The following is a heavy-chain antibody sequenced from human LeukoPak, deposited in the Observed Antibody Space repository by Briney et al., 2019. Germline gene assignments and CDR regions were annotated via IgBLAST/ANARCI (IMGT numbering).Heavy chain of an antibody. CDR2: INHSGST. V-gene: IGHV4-39*07. J-gene: IGHJ4*02. D-gene: IGHD3-10*01. Sequence: SETLSLTCTVSGVSISSSNSYWSWIRQPPGKGLEWIGEINHSGSTNYNPSLKSRVTISVDTSKNQFSLKLSSVTAADTAVYYCARRGARITMVRGVIITPPDYWGQGTLVTVSS. CDR3: ARRGARITMVRGVIITPPDY. CDR1: GVSISSSNSY.